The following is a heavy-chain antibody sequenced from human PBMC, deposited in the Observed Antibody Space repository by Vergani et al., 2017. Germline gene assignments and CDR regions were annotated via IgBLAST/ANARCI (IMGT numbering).Heavy chain of an antibody. Sequence: EVQLVESGGGLLKPGDHVRLSCAVSGLNFNDAWMTWVRQAPGKGLEWLGRVISKKDGGRADYSPHMKGTITISRDESKSTIYLDMNSLRIEDTATYCCTTYNVGASFSWGPGTRVTVSS. CDR3: TTYNVGASFS. CDR1: GLNFNDAW. D-gene: IGHD3-10*02. V-gene: IGHV3-15*01. J-gene: IGHJ4*02. CDR2: VISKKDGGRA.